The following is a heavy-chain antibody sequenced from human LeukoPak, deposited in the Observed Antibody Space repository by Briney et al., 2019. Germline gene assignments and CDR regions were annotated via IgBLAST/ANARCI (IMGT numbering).Heavy chain of an antibody. Sequence: SGGSLRLSCAASGFTFSSYWMRWVRQAPGKGLEWVANIKQDGSEKYYVESVKGRFTISRDNAKNSLYLQMNSLRAEDTAVYYCARPLDGYYYYGMDVWGQGTTVTVSS. CDR3: ARPLDGYYYYGMDV. CDR1: GFTFSSYW. V-gene: IGHV3-7*01. J-gene: IGHJ6*02. CDR2: IKQDGSEK. D-gene: IGHD1-1*01.